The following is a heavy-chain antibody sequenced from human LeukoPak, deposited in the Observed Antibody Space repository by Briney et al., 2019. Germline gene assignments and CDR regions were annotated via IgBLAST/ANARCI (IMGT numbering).Heavy chain of an antibody. Sequence: TGGSLRLSCAASGFSFSDSEMNWVRQAPGKGLEWVSHISGSSATIYYADSVKGRFTISRDNAKNSLYLQMNGLAVEDTALYFCARDLTPECSQSGHCREGAYWGQGALVTVSS. CDR1: GFSFSDSE. J-gene: IGHJ4*02. V-gene: IGHV3-48*03. CDR2: ISGSSATI. CDR3: ARDLTPECSQSGHCREGAY. D-gene: IGHD3-10*02.